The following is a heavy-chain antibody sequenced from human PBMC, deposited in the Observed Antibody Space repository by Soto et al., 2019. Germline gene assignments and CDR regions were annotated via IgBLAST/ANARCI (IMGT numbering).Heavy chain of an antibody. CDR3: ARHRKGITMVRGHRFDV. CDR1: GGSVSSGSYY. CDR2: IYYSGST. J-gene: IGHJ6*02. V-gene: IGHV4-61*01. Sequence: SETLSLTCTVSGGSVSSGSYYWSWIRQPPGKGLEWIGYIYYSGSTNYNPSLKSRVTISVDTSKNQFSLKLSSVTAADTAVYYCARHRKGITMVRGHRFDVWGQGTTVTVSS. D-gene: IGHD3-10*01.